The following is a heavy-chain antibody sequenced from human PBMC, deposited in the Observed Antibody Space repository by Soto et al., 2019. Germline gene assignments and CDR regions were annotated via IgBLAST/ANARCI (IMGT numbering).Heavy chain of an antibody. D-gene: IGHD5-12*01. V-gene: IGHV1-69*13. CDR1: GGTFSSYA. Sequence: SVKVSCKASGGTFSSYAISWVRQAPGQGLEWMGGIIPIFGTANYAQKFQGRVTITADESTSTAYMELNSLKAEDTAVYYCTRPKNELRFYSYNGIDVWGQGTTVTAP. J-gene: IGHJ6*02. CDR3: TRPKNELRFYSYNGIDV. CDR2: IIPIFGTA.